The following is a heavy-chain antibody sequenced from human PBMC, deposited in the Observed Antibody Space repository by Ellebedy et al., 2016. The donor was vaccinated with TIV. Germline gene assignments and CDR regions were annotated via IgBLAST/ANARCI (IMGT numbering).Heavy chain of an antibody. D-gene: IGHD3-10*01. CDR2: IGTAGDT. V-gene: IGHV3-13*01. CDR1: GFTFSSYD. Sequence: GESLKISXAASGFTFSSYDMHWVRQATGKGLEWVSAIGTAGDTYYPGSVKGRFTISRENAKNSLYLQMNSLRAGDTAVYYCARGNYYGSGSLPLDYWGQGTLVTVSS. CDR3: ARGNYYGSGSLPLDY. J-gene: IGHJ4*02.